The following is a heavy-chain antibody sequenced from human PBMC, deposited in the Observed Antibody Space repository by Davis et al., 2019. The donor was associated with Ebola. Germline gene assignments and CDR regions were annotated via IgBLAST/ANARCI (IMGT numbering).Heavy chain of an antibody. V-gene: IGHV4-4*08. CDR1: GVSISNNY. CDR3: ARGPLTSHNWFDP. D-gene: IGHD4/OR15-4a*01. CDR2: IYDSGST. Sequence: PSVTLSLTCTVSGVSISNNYWSWIRQPPGKGLEWIAYIYDSGSTNYNPSLKSRVTISVDTSNNQFSLKLTSATAADTAVYFCARGPLTSHNWFDPWGQGTLVTVSS. J-gene: IGHJ5*02.